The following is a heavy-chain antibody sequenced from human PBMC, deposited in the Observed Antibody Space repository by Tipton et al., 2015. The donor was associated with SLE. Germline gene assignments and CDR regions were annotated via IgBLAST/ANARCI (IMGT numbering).Heavy chain of an antibody. V-gene: IGHV4-61*01. CDR2: IYYSGST. Sequence: TLSLTCTVSGGSVSSGSYYWSWIRQPPGKGLEWIGYIYYSGSTNYNPSLKSRVTISVDTSKNQFSLKLSSVTAADTAVYYCARVGATIKKLAFDIWGQGTMVTVS. J-gene: IGHJ3*02. CDR1: GGSVSSGSYY. CDR3: ARVGATIKKLAFDI. D-gene: IGHD5-24*01.